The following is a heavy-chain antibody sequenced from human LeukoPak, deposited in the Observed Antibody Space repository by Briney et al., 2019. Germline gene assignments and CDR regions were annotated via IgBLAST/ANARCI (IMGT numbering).Heavy chain of an antibody. CDR1: GFTFSSYW. V-gene: IGHV3-7*01. CDR2: IKQDGSEK. Sequence: GGSLRLSWAASGFTFSSYWMSWVRQAPGKGLEWVANIKQDGSEKYYVDSVKGRFTISRDNAKNSLYLQMNSLRAEDTAVYYCARDLYYDSSGPYRYWGQGTLVTVSS. D-gene: IGHD3-22*01. CDR3: ARDLYYDSSGPYRY. J-gene: IGHJ4*02.